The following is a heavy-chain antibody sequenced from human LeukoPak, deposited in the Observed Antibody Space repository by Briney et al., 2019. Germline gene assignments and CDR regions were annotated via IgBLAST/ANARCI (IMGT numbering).Heavy chain of an antibody. Sequence: PSETLSLTCTVSGGSISSYYWSWIRQPAGKGLEWIGRIYTSGSTNYTHSLKSLVTMSVDTSKNQFSLKLSSVTAADTAVYYCARDDYGDYERPDAFDIWGQGTMVTVSS. CDR2: IYTSGST. D-gene: IGHD4-17*01. V-gene: IGHV4-4*07. J-gene: IGHJ3*02. CDR1: GGSISSYY. CDR3: ARDDYGDYERPDAFDI.